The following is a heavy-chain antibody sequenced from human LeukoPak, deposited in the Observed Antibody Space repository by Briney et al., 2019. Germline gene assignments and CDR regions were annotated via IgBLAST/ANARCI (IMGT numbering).Heavy chain of an antibody. CDR2: IYYSGST. Sequence: SETLSLTCTVSSGSISSYYWSWIRQPPGKGLEWIGYIYYSGSTYYNPSLKSRVTISVDRSKNQFSLKLSSVTAADTAVYYCAREGYSSGWRLDYWGQGTLVTVSS. D-gene: IGHD6-19*01. CDR1: SGSISSYY. V-gene: IGHV4-59*12. CDR3: AREGYSSGWRLDY. J-gene: IGHJ4*02.